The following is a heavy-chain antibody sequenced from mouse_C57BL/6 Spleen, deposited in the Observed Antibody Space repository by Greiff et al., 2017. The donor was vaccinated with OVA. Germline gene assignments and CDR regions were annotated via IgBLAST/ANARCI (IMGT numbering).Heavy chain of an antibody. Sequence: EVQLVESGGGLVKPGGSLKLSCAASGFTFSSYAMSWVRQTPEKRLEWVATISDGGSYTYYPDNVKGRFTISRDNAKNNLYLQMSHLKSEDTAMYYCARGTIYYGNPYYFDYWGQGTTLTVSS. CDR3: ARGTIYYGNPYYFDY. CDR2: ISDGGSYT. J-gene: IGHJ2*01. D-gene: IGHD2-1*01. CDR1: GFTFSSYA. V-gene: IGHV5-4*01.